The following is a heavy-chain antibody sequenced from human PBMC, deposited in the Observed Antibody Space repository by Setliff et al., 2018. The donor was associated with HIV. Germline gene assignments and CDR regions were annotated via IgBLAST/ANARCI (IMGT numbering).Heavy chain of an antibody. J-gene: IGHJ3*02. D-gene: IGHD2-21*02. V-gene: IGHV3-74*01. CDR1: GFTFSNYW. CDR2: INTDGSSI. CDR3: ASSNVVVVTASVSDAFDI. Sequence: PGESLKISCVASGFTFSNYWMHWVRQAPGKGLVWVSRINTDGSSISHADSVKGRFTISRDNAKNTLFLQMNSLRAEDTAVYYCASSNVVVVTASVSDAFDIWGQGTMVTGS.